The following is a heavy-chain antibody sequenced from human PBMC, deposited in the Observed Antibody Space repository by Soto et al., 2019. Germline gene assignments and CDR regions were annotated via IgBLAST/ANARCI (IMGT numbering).Heavy chain of an antibody. J-gene: IGHJ4*02. V-gene: IGHV3-23*01. CDR2: LDGSGGHT. Sequence: EVQLLESGGGLVQPGGSLRLSCAASGFTFSSDAMSWVRQAPGRGLEWVSSLDGSGGHTFHADSVKGRFTISRDNSKNTVYLQMNSLRAEDTAVYYCVKARYSSNRGYFDYWGQGTVVTVSS. CDR1: GFTFSSDA. CDR3: VKARYSSNRGYFDY. D-gene: IGHD1-1*01.